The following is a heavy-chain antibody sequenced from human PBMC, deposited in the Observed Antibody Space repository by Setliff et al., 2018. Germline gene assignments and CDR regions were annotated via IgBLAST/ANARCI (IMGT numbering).Heavy chain of an antibody. CDR2: IRNDGSSQ. V-gene: IGHV3-30*02. D-gene: IGHD3-10*01. J-gene: IGHJ4*02. CDR1: GFTFSSSG. Sequence: GGSLRLSCIMSGFSAASGFTFSSSGMHWVRQAPGKGLEWVTFIRNDGSSQYYADSVQGRFTVSRDNSRNTLYLDMNSLRGEDTAVYYCARDKGVISLDYWGQGALVTVSS. CDR3: ARDKGVISLDY.